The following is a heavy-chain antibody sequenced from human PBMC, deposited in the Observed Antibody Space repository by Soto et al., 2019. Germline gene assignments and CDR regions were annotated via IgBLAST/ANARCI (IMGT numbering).Heavy chain of an antibody. J-gene: IGHJ3*02. Sequence: QVQLQESGPGLVKPSQTLSLTCTVSGGSISSTNNYWSWLRQHPGKGLEWIGYIYYSGSTYYNPCLKSRITISADTSKQPFCLKLGFVTAADTAVYYCGIEEETRAFDIRGQVTMVTVSS. CDR1: GGSISSTNNY. CDR3: GIEEETRAFDI. CDR2: IYYSGST. V-gene: IGHV4-31*03.